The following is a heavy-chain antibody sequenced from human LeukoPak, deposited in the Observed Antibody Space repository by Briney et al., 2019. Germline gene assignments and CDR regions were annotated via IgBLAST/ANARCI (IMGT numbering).Heavy chain of an antibody. J-gene: IGHJ4*02. Sequence: GGSLRPSCAASGFTFSTYWMSWVRQAPGKGLEWVANIKQDGSEKYYVDSVRGRFTISRDNAKNSLYLQMNSLRAEDTAVYYCARGGGDWESPFDYWGQGTLVTVSS. D-gene: IGHD2-21*02. CDR2: IKQDGSEK. CDR1: GFTFSTYW. CDR3: ARGGGDWESPFDY. V-gene: IGHV3-7*01.